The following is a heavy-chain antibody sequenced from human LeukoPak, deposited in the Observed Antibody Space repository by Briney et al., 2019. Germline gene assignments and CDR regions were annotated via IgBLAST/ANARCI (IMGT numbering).Heavy chain of an antibody. CDR3: ARVLAAADAFDI. V-gene: IGHV4-59*01. Sequence: PSETLSLTCTVSGGSISSYYWSWIRQPPGKGLEWIGHIYYSGSTNYNPSLKSRVTISVDTSKNQFSLKLSSVTAADTAVYYCARVLAAADAFDIWGQGTMVTVSS. CDR2: IYYSGST. D-gene: IGHD6-13*01. J-gene: IGHJ3*02. CDR1: GGSISSYY.